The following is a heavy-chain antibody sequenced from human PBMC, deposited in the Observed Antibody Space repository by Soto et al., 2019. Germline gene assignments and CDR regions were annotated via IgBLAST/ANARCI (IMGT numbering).Heavy chain of an antibody. CDR2: IYYSGDT. D-gene: IGHD2-2*01. CDR3: ARGKISTTTPTRSWFDP. Sequence: SETLSLTCTVSGASISSTAYCWSWIRQHPGKGLEWIGDIYYSGDTNYNPSLKSRVTLSVDTSMDQFSLKLSSVTAADTSVYYCARGKISTTTPTRSWFDPWGQGTLVTVSS. V-gene: IGHV4-31*03. CDR1: GASISSTAYC. J-gene: IGHJ5*02.